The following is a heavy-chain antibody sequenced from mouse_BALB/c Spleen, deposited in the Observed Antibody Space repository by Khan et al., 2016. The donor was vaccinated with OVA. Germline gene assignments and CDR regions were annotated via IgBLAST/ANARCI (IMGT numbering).Heavy chain of an antibody. J-gene: IGHJ2*01. CDR1: GYTFTSYW. CDR3: ARIKQIVATDFDY. Sequence: QVQLQQPGAELVKAGASVKMSCKASGYTFTSYWMHWVKQRLGQGLEWFAETNPTNGRTYYNEQFKSKATLTVDKSYSKAYMLLSGPTFEDSAVYYCARIKQIVATDFDYWGQGTTLTVSA. V-gene: IGHV1S81*02. CDR2: TNPTNGRT. D-gene: IGHD1-1*01.